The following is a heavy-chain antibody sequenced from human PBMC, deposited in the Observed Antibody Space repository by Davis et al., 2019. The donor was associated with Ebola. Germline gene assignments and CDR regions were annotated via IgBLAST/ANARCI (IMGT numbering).Heavy chain of an antibody. CDR3: ARGSRNMDV. Sequence: PGGSLRLSCAASGFTFRSYWMSWVRQAPGKGLEWVAVISYDGTNEYYADSVKGRFTISRDNFKNMLYLQMNSLRAEDTAVYYCARGSRNMDVWGQGTTVTVSS. V-gene: IGHV3-30-3*01. CDR2: ISYDGTNE. CDR1: GFTFRSYW. J-gene: IGHJ6*02.